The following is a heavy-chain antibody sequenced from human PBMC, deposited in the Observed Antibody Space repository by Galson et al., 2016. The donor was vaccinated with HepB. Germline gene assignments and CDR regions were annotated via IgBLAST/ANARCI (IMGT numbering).Heavy chain of an antibody. D-gene: IGHD7-27*01. J-gene: IGHJ6*02. CDR1: GFTVSTHY. Sequence: SLRLSGAASGFTVSTHYTRWVRQAPGKWLEWVSVIYSSGSTYYADSVKGRFTFSRDNSKNTLYLQMNSLRAEDTAVYYCARAWGNYGMDVWGQGTTVTVSS. V-gene: IGHV3-53*01. CDR3: ARAWGNYGMDV. CDR2: IYSSGST.